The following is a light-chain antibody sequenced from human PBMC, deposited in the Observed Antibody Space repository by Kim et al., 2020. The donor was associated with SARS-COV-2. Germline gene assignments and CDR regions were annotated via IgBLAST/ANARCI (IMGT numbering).Light chain of an antibody. CDR3: QQYKNWYT. J-gene: IGKJ2*01. V-gene: IGKV3D-15*01. CDR2: GAS. CDR1: QSVGNN. Sequence: LPVSVGERAPLFGRASQSVGNNLAWYQQKPGQAPRLLIYGASTRATDIPARFSGSGFGTDFTLTISGLQSEDFAVYFCQQYKNWYTFGQGTKLEI.